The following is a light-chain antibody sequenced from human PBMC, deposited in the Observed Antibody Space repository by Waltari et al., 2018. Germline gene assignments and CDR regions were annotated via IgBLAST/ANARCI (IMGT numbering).Light chain of an antibody. V-gene: IGKV1-9*01. CDR1: QGISSY. Sequence: DIQLTQSPSFLSASVGDRVTITCRASQGISSYLAWYQQKPGKAPKLLIYAASILQSGVPSRFSGSGSGTEFNLTISSLQPEDFATYYCQHLNNYPFTFGPGTKVDIK. CDR3: QHLNNYPFT. CDR2: AAS. J-gene: IGKJ3*01.